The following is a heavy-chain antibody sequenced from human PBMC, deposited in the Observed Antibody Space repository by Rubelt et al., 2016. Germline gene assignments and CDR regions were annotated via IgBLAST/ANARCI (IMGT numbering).Heavy chain of an antibody. CDR1: GFTFNHYG. CDR3: ARDRTSMSPGGIDY. Sequence: VQLVEFGGGVVQPGRSLRLSCAASGFTFNHYGMHWVRQAPGKGLEWVVVVWSDGGKKHYGDSGKVRFTIFREKSKNTLYGQVDGWRVDDTAVYYCARDRTSMSPGGIDYWGQGTLVTVSS. V-gene: IGHV3-33*01. D-gene: IGHD2-2*01. J-gene: IGHJ4*02. CDR2: VWSDGGKK.